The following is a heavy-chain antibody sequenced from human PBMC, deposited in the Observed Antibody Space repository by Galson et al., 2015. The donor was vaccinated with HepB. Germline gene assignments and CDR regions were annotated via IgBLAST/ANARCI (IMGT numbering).Heavy chain of an antibody. CDR2: ISYDGSNK. Sequence: SLRLSCAASGFTFSSYAMHWVRQAPGKGLEWVAVISYDGSNKYYADSVKGRFTISRDNSKNTLYLQMNSLRAEDTAVYYCARRKSYFDYWGQGTLVTVSS. CDR3: ARRKSYFDY. CDR1: GFTFSSYA. V-gene: IGHV3-30-3*01. J-gene: IGHJ4*02.